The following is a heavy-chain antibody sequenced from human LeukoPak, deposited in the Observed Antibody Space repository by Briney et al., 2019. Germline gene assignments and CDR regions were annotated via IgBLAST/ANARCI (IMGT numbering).Heavy chain of an antibody. CDR1: GFTFNRFY. Sequence: PGGSLRLSCSASGFTFNRFYLHWVRQAPGKGLEFVSHISSNGATTYYADSVKGRFTISRDNSKNTLYLQMSSLRADDTAVYYCVKGRSIAAPNNDFFDSWGQGALVTVSS. D-gene: IGHD6-6*01. J-gene: IGHJ4*02. CDR2: ISSNGATT. CDR3: VKGRSIAAPNNDFFDS. V-gene: IGHV3-64D*06.